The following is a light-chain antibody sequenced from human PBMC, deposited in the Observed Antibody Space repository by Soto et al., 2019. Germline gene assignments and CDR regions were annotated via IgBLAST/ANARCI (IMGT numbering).Light chain of an antibody. CDR1: QNIHTN. CDR3: QQRSNWSPFT. J-gene: IGKJ5*01. CDR2: GAS. Sequence: EILITQSPSTLSVSPGERATLSRRAGQNIHTNLAWYQQKPGPAPRPLLYGASTGATGLPARFSGSGYGNAFTPPIRSLEPADFALYYCQQRSNWSPFTSGQRTRLE. V-gene: IGKV3-11*01.